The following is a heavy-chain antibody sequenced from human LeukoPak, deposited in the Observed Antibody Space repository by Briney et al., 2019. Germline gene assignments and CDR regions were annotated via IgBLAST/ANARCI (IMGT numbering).Heavy chain of an antibody. D-gene: IGHD2-15*01. CDR3: AKDRGIAVDYYFDY. V-gene: IGHV3-9*02. Sequence: GRSLRLSCAGSGFTSDDYAMHWVRQAPGRGLEWVSSISWNSGSVAYADSVQGRFTIFRDNAKNTLYLEMSSLRTDDTAFYYCAKDRGIAVDYYFDYWGQGTLVTVSS. CDR1: GFTSDDYA. J-gene: IGHJ4*02. CDR2: ISWNSGSV.